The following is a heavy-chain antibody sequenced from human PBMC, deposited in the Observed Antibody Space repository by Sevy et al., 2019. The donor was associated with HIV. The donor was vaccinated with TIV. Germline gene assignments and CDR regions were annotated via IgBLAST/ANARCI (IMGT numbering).Heavy chain of an antibody. CDR1: GFTFSSYD. J-gene: IGHJ4*02. V-gene: IGHV3-13*01. D-gene: IGHD6-25*01. CDR3: ARSAARRKWFDY. CDR2: IGTAGDT. Sequence: GGSLRLSCAASGFTFSSYDMHWVRQATGKGLEWVSAIGTAGDTYYPGSVKGRFTISRENAKTSLYLQMDSLRAGDTAVYYCARSAARRKWFDYWGQGTLVTVSS.